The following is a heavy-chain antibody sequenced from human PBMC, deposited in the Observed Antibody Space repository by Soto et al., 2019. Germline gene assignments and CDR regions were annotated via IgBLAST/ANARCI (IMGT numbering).Heavy chain of an antibody. CDR2: ISYDGSNK. CDR3: ARDRSYYDSSGYYDFDY. V-gene: IGHV3-30-3*01. Sequence: GESLKISCAASGFTFSSYAMHWVRQAPGKGLEWVAVISYDGSNKYYADSVKGRFTISRDNSKNTLYLQMNSLRAEDTAVYYCARDRSYYDSSGYYDFDYWGQGTLVTVSS. CDR1: GFTFSSYA. J-gene: IGHJ4*02. D-gene: IGHD3-22*01.